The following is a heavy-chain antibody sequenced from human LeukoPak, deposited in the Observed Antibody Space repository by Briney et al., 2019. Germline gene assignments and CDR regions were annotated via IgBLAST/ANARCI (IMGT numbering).Heavy chain of an antibody. CDR3: AKNYGSGSSVKYYYYMDV. Sequence: GGSLRLSCAASGFTFSGHSMNWVRQAPGKGLEWVSSITTSSSYIYYADSVKGRFTISRDNAKNSLYLHMNSLRAEDTAVYYCAKNYGSGSSVKYYYYMDVWGKGTTVTVSS. D-gene: IGHD3-10*01. V-gene: IGHV3-21*04. J-gene: IGHJ6*03. CDR2: ITTSSSYI. CDR1: GFTFSGHS.